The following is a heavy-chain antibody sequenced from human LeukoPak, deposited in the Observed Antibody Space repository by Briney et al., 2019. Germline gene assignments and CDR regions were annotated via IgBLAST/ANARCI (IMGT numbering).Heavy chain of an antibody. D-gene: IGHD3-10*01. CDR2: IYGSGTI. J-gene: IGHJ4*02. CDR1: GGSIRSYY. V-gene: IGHV4-4*07. Sequence: PSETLSLTCTVSGGSIRSYYWSWIRQPAGKGLEWIGRIYGSGTITYNPSLKSRVSMSVDTSKNQFSLKLSSVTAADTAVYYCARVNYYGSGSYTFDYWGQGTLVTVSS. CDR3: ARVNYYGSGSYTFDY.